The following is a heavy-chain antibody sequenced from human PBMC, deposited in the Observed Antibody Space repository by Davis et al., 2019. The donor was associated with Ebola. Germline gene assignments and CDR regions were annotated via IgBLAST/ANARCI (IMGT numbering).Heavy chain of an antibody. CDR1: GFTFSDYY. V-gene: IGHV3-7*01. Sequence: ESLKISCAASGFTFSDYYMSWIRQAPGKGLECVARIKPGGSEKNFVDSVKGRFTISRDNAKNSLYLQMNSPRTEDTAVYYCARDRAEQQRGTFFYYYGMDVWGQGTPVTVSS. CDR3: ARDRAEQQRGTFFYYYGMDV. J-gene: IGHJ6*02. D-gene: IGHD6-13*01. CDR2: IKPGGSEK.